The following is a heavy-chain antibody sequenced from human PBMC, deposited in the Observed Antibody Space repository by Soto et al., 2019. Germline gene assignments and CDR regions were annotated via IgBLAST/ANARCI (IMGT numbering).Heavy chain of an antibody. D-gene: IGHD2-2*01. J-gene: IGHJ4*02. V-gene: IGHV4-31*03. CDR2: IYYSGST. CDR3: ARVVVPAAQRYYLDY. Sequence: QVQLQESGPGLVKPSQTLSLTCTVSGGSISSGGYYWSWIRQHPGKGLEWIGYIYYSGSTYYNPSLKSRVTISVDTSKNQFSLKLSSVTAADTAVYYCARVVVPAAQRYYLDYWGQGTLLTVSS. CDR1: GGSISSGGYY.